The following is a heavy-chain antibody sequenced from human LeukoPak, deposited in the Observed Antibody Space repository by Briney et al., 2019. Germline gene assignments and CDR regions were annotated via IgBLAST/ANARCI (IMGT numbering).Heavy chain of an antibody. CDR3: ARDPAGPRGWFDP. CDR2: INHSGST. J-gene: IGHJ5*02. CDR1: GGSFSGYY. Sequence: SETLSLTCAVYGGSFSGYYWSWIRQPPGKGLEWIGEINHSGSTNYNPSLKSRVTMSVDTSKNQFSLKLSSVTAADTAVYYCARDPAGPRGWFDPWGQGTLVTVSS. V-gene: IGHV4-34*01.